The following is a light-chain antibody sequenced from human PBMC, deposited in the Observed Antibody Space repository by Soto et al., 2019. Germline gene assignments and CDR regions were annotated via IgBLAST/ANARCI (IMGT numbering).Light chain of an antibody. V-gene: IGKV3-20*01. CDR1: QSVSTTY. Sequence: EIVLTQSQGSLSLSPGEGATLSCRASQSVSTTYLAWYQRKPGQAPRLVIYATSSRAAGIPDRFRGSGSGTEFTLTISSLEPEDVGVYFWQQDGNSPPYRFGQRTKLEIK. J-gene: IGKJ2*03. CDR3: QQDGNSPPYR. CDR2: ATS.